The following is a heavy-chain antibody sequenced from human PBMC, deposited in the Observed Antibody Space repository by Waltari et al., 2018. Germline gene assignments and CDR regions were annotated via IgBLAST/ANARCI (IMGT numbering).Heavy chain of an antibody. CDR2: MYSDGRP. Sequence: QVQLQESGPGLVKPSETLSLTCTVSGGSISRYYWSWIRQPPGKGLEWLGYMYSDGRPNYTPSLKSRVTMSVDTSKNQFSLKLSSVTAADTAVYYCARLYGELPDSWGQGTLVTVSS. CDR1: GGSISRYY. J-gene: IGHJ4*02. D-gene: IGHD1-7*01. CDR3: ARLYGELPDS. V-gene: IGHV4-4*09.